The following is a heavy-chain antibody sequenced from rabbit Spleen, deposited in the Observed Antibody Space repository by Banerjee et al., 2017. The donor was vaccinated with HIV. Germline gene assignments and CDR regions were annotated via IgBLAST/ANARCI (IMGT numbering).Heavy chain of an antibody. CDR3: ARDSGSSFSSYGMDL. V-gene: IGHV1S45*01. D-gene: IGHD8-1*01. J-gene: IGHJ6*01. CDR1: GVSFNDKDV. CDR2: INMVTGKS. Sequence: QQQLVESGGGLVKPGASLTLTCKASGVSFNDKDVMCCVRPAPGKGLEWITCINMVTGKSVYASWAKCRFIMSRTSSTKVTLQMTSLTAADTATYFCARDSGSSFSSYGMDLWGPGTLVTVS.